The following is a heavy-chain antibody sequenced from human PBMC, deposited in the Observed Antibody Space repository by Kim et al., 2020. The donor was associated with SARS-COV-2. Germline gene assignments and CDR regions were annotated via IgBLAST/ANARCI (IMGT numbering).Heavy chain of an antibody. CDR1: GFTFSRYA. D-gene: IGHD2-2*01. V-gene: IGHV3-30*04. Sequence: GGSLRLSCAASGFTFSRYALHWARQAPGKGLEWVAGIYYDGSDKYYEDSVNGRFSISRDNSKNTLSLQMNSLRAEDTAVYYCGRTADIVVAQVVTYGPPGVWGQGTTVTVSS. CDR2: IYYDGSDK. CDR3: GRTADIVVAQVVTYGPPGV. J-gene: IGHJ6*02.